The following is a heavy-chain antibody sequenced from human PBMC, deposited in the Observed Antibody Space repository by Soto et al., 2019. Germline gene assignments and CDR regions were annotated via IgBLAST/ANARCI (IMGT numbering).Heavy chain of an antibody. J-gene: IGHJ6*02. CDR2: ISYDGSNK. CDR1: GFTFSSYG. CDR3: AKDQDDFWSGSYFHYYYGMDV. Sequence: GGSLRLSCAASGFTFSSYGMHWVRQAPGKGLEWVAVISYDGSNKYYADSVKGRFTISRDNSKNTLYLQMNSLRAEDTAVYYCAKDQDDFWSGSYFHYYYGMDVWGQGTTVTVSS. V-gene: IGHV3-30*18. D-gene: IGHD3-3*01.